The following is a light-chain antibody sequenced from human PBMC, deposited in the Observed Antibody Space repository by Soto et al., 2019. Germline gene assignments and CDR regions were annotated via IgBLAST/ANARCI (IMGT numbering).Light chain of an antibody. V-gene: IGLV2-18*02. J-gene: IGLJ1*01. CDR1: SSDVGSFNR. CDR2: DVN. Sequence: QSALTQPPSVSGSPGQSVAISCTGTSSDVGSFNRVSWYQQSPGTAPKLIISDVNNRPSGVPDRFSGSKSGNAASLTISGLQAEDESDYYCSSFTSSDTYVFGTGTKVNVL. CDR3: SSFTSSDTYV.